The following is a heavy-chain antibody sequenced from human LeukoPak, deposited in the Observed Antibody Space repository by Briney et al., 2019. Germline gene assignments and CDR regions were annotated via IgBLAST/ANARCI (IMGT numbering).Heavy chain of an antibody. CDR1: GFTFSSYS. CDR2: ISSSSSYI. Sequence: GSLRLSCAASGFTFSSYSMNWVRQAPGKGLEWVSSISSSSSYIYYADSVKGRFTISRDNAKNSLYLQMNSLRAEDTAVYYCARDYLGYYGMDVWGQGTTVTVSS. J-gene: IGHJ6*02. CDR3: ARDYLGYYGMDV. D-gene: IGHD3-16*01. V-gene: IGHV3-21*01.